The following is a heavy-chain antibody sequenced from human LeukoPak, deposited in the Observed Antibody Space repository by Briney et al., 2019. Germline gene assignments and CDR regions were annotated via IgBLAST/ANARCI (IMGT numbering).Heavy chain of an antibody. CDR2: ISYDGSNK. Sequence: PGGSLRLSCAASGFTFSSYAMHWVRQAPGKGLEWVAVISYDGSNKYYADSVKGRFTISRDNSKNTLYLQMNSLRAEDTAVYYCARCERGSAEGAAAGTGLDYWGQGTLVTVSS. J-gene: IGHJ4*02. D-gene: IGHD6-13*01. CDR1: GFTFSSYA. V-gene: IGHV3-30-3*01. CDR3: ARCERGSAEGAAAGTGLDY.